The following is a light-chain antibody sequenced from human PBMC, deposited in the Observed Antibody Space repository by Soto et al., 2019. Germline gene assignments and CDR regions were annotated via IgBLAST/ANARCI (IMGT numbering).Light chain of an antibody. CDR1: QSLLFSNGITY. CDR2: DAS. Sequence: DVVLTQSPLSLPVTLGQPASISCRSSQSLLFSNGITYLTWFHQRPGHSPRRLIYDASNRATDIPARFSGSGSGTDFTLTISSLEPEDFAIYYCQQRQYWPPITFGQGTRLEIK. V-gene: IGKV2-30*01. J-gene: IGKJ5*01. CDR3: QQRQYWPPIT.